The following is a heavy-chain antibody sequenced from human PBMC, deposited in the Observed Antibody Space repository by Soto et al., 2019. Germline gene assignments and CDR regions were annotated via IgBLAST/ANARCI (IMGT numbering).Heavy chain of an antibody. Sequence: ASVKVSCKASGYTFTSYAMHWVRQAPGQRLEWMGWINAGNGNTKYSQKFQGRVTMTRDRSTSIVYMELSSLRSDDTAVYYCARPSTTVTPFRWLAPWGQGTLVTVSS. CDR2: INAGNGNT. V-gene: IGHV1-3*01. D-gene: IGHD4-17*01. CDR3: ARPSTTVTPFRWLAP. J-gene: IGHJ5*02. CDR1: GYTFTSYA.